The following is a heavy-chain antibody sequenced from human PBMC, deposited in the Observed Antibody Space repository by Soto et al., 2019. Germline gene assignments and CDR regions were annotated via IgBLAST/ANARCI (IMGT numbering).Heavy chain of an antibody. V-gene: IGHV4-30-2*01. Sequence: QLQLQESGSGLVKPSQTLSLTCAVSGGSISSGGYSWSWIRQPPGKGLECIGYIYHSGSTYYNPPLNSRVPIPVARSKNQFSRKLSSVTAADTAVYYCARGPPLGFWGQGTLVTVSS. CDR2: IYHSGST. CDR1: GGSISSGGYS. CDR3: ARGPPLGF. J-gene: IGHJ4*02.